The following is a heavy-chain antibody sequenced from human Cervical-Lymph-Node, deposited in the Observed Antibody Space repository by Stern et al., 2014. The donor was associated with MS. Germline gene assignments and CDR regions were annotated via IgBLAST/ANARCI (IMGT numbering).Heavy chain of an antibody. CDR1: GFPFSSSG. V-gene: IGHV3-30*18. CDR2: ISYDGSNK. CDR3: AKDTSPREYFYYGMDV. J-gene: IGHJ6*02. D-gene: IGHD3-16*01. Sequence: VQLKESGGGVVQPGRSLRLSCAASGFPFSSSGLHWVRPAPGTGLAWVAGISYDGSNKDDGYSVKGRFTISRDNSKNTVYLQINNLRAEDTAVYYCAKDTSPREYFYYGMDVWGQGTTVTVSS.